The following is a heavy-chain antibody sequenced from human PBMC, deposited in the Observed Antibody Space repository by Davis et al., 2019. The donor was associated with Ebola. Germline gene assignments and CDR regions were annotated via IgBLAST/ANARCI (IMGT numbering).Heavy chain of an antibody. D-gene: IGHD4-17*01. Sequence: GESLKISCEASGFIFSSYVMSWVRQAPGKGLEWVSTLGTSADTYYADSVKGRFTISRDNSKNTLYLQMNSLRAEDTAVYYCARHDYGDSHFDYWGQGTLVTVSS. CDR1: GFIFSSYV. CDR3: ARHDYGDSHFDY. CDR2: LGTSADT. V-gene: IGHV3-23*01. J-gene: IGHJ4*02.